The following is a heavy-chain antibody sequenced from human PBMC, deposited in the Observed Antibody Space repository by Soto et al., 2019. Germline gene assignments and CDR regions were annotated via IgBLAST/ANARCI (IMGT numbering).Heavy chain of an antibody. D-gene: IGHD3-16*01. CDR2: IAYDGSSK. CDR3: ARERRSNLDDVSAYELFDS. J-gene: IGHJ5*01. V-gene: IGHV3-30*03. Sequence: QGQVVESGGGVVQPGKSLRLSCAASGFTFTRQGMHWVRQAPGKGLEWVGFIAYDGSSKEYEDSVKGRFTVSRDNSKNPDYLQMKRLRGKDTAIYFDARERRSNLDDVSAYELFDSWGQGIPVTVSS. CDR1: GFTFTRQG.